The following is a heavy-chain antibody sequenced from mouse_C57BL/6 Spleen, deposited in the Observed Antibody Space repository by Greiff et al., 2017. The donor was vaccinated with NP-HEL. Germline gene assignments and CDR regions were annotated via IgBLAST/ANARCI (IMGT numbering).Heavy chain of an antibody. J-gene: IGHJ1*03. CDR1: GFTFSDYY. D-gene: IGHD4-1*01. CDR3: ARDRGTGRGYFDV. Sequence: EVMLVESEGGLVQPGSSMKLSCTASGFTFSDYYMAWVRQVPEKGLEWVANINYDGSSTYYLDSLKSRFIISRDNAKNILYLQMSSLKSEDTATYYCARDRGTGRGYFDVWGTGTTVTVSS. V-gene: IGHV5-16*01. CDR2: INYDGSST.